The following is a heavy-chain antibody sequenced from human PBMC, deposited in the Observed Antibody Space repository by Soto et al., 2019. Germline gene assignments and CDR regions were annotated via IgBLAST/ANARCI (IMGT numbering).Heavy chain of an antibody. D-gene: IGHD5-18*01. CDR3: ARDRGTCPARLTSYFDY. J-gene: IGHJ4*02. CDR2: IYYSGST. V-gene: IGHV4-39*02. CDR1: GGSISSSSYY. Sequence: PSETLSLTCTVSGGSISSSSYYWGWVRQPPGKGLEWIGSIYYSGSTYYNPSLKGRVTISLDTSKNQFSLKLSSVTAADTAVYYCARDRGTCPARLTSYFDYWGQGTLVTVSS.